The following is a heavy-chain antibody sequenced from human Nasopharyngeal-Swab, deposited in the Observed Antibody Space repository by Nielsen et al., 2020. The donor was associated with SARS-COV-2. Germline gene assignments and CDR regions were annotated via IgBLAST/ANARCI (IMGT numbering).Heavy chain of an antibody. CDR2: IYTSGST. V-gene: IGHV4-4*07. CDR1: GGSISSYY. D-gene: IGHD3-10*01. J-gene: IGHJ6*02. CDR3: ARVITMVRGVIIRHYGMDV. Sequence: SETLSLTCTVSGGSISSYYWSWIRQPAGKGLEWIGRIYTSGSTNYNPSLKSRVTMSVDTSKHQFSLKLSSVTAADTAVYYCARVITMVRGVIIRHYGMDVWGQVTTVTVSS.